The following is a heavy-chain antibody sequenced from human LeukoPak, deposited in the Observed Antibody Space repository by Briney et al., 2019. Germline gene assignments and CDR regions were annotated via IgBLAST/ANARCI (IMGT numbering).Heavy chain of an antibody. Sequence: GGSLRLFRAASGLTFQSYAMLWLRQAPGRALEWVSAIRVRGGNTYYADSAKGRFNISRDNSKNTLYLQMNSLRAEDTAVYYCAKDDWLTTMLAEAFDIWGQGTMVTVSS. V-gene: IGHV3-23*01. J-gene: IGHJ3*02. D-gene: IGHD4-11*01. CDR1: GLTFQSYA. CDR2: IRVRGGNT. CDR3: AKDDWLTTMLAEAFDI.